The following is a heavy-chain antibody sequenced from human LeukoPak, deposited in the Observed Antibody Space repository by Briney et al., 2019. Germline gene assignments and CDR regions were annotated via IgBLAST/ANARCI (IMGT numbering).Heavy chain of an antibody. V-gene: IGHV1-2*02. Sequence: ASVKVSCKASGYTFTGYCMHWVRQAPGQGLEWMGWINPNSGGTNYAQKFQGRVTMTRDTSISTAYMELSRLRSDDTAVYYCARDSRLRTTGTTLFDYWGQGTLVTVSS. J-gene: IGHJ4*02. CDR1: GYTFTGYC. CDR3: ARDSRLRTTGTTLFDY. D-gene: IGHD1-1*01. CDR2: INPNSGGT.